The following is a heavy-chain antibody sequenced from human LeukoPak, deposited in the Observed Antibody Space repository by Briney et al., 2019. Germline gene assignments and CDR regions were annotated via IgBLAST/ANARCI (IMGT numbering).Heavy chain of an antibody. V-gene: IGHV1-69*13. CDR1: GGTFSSYA. CDR2: IIPIFGTA. J-gene: IGHJ2*01. CDR3: ARSGAYCTNGVCYTRWYFDL. Sequence: SVKVSCKASGGTFSSYAISWVRQAPGQGLEWMGGIIPIFGTANYAQKFQGRVTITADESTSTAYMELGSLRSEDTAVYYCARSGAYCTNGVCYTRWYFDLWGRGTLVTVSS. D-gene: IGHD2-8*01.